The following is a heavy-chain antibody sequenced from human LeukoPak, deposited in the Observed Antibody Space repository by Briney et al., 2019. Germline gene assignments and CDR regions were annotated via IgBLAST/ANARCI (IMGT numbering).Heavy chain of an antibody. J-gene: IGHJ5*02. V-gene: IGHV4-59*01. CDR1: GDSIRSYY. CDR3: ARGLRSGWYGGFDP. CDR2: MHYSGGT. Sequence: PSETLSLSCTVSGDSIRSYYWSWIRQPPGKGLEWIGYMHYSGGTKYNSSLQGRVTISMDTSNNQFSLKLISVTAADTAVYYCARGLRSGWYGGFDPWGQGILVTVSS. D-gene: IGHD6-19*01.